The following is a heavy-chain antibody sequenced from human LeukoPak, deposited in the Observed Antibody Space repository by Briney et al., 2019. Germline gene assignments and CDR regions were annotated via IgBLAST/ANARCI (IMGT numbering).Heavy chain of an antibody. CDR3: AKGNHYYETSRDTLFDQ. J-gene: IGHJ4*02. D-gene: IGHD3-22*01. Sequence: GGSLRLSCAASGFTFSSYGMHWVRQAPGKGLEWVAFIRYDGSNKYYADSVKGRFTISRDNSKNTLFLQMNSLRPEDTAVFYCAKGNHYYETSRDTLFDQWGQGTLVAVSS. CDR1: GFTFSSYG. V-gene: IGHV3-30*02. CDR2: IRYDGSNK.